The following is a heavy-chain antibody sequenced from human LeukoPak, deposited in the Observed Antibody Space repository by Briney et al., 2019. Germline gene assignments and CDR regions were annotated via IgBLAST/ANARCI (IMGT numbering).Heavy chain of an antibody. CDR1: GFTFSDYC. D-gene: IGHD6-13*01. V-gene: IGHV3-11*01. J-gene: IGHJ5*02. Sequence: GGSLRLSCAASGFTFSDYCMSWIRQAPGKGLEWASYISSSGSTIYYADSVKGRFTISRDNAKNSLYLQMNSLRAEDTAVYYCAREAGDSSSWYRGHNWFDPWGQGTLVTVSS. CDR3: AREAGDSSSWYRGHNWFDP. CDR2: ISSSGSTI.